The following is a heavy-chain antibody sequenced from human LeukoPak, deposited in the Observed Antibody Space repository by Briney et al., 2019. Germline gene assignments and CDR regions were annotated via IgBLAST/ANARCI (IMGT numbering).Heavy chain of an antibody. CDR3: ARDLHIRAAAGYAFDI. D-gene: IGHD6-13*01. CDR1: GFTFSSYG. Sequence: GGSLRLSCAASGFTFSSYGMSWVRQAPGKGLEWVSAISGSGGSTYYADSVKGRFTISRDNAKNSLYLQMNSLRAEDTAVYYCARDLHIRAAAGYAFDIWGQGTMVTVSS. J-gene: IGHJ3*02. CDR2: ISGSGGST. V-gene: IGHV3-23*01.